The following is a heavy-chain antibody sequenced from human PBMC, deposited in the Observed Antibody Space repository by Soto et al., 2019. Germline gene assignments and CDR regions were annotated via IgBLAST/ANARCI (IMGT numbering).Heavy chain of an antibody. CDR1: GDSISNSNYY. J-gene: IGHJ5*02. CDR3: ARTGYGSGRTWFDP. CDR2: IYYSGST. D-gene: IGHD3-10*01. Sequence: QLQLQESGPGLVKPSETLSLTCTISGDSISNSNYYWGWIRQPPGKGLEWIGSIYYSGSTYYNPSLKSRDTISVDTDRKQFSLKLRSVTAGDTAVYHCARTGYGSGRTWFDPWGQGTLVTVSS. V-gene: IGHV4-39*01.